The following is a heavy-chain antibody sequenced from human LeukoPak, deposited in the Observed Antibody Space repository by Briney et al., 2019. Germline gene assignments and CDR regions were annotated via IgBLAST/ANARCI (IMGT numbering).Heavy chain of an antibody. CDR3: AKDNEGAGTYYPRYGMDV. J-gene: IGHJ6*02. D-gene: IGHD3-10*01. CDR1: GFTFHDYA. V-gene: IGHV3-9*01. CDR2: ITWNSGSI. Sequence: GRSLRLSCATSGFTFHDYAMHWVRQVPGKGLEWASGITWNSGSIGYADSVKDRITISRDNAKNSLYLQMNSLRAEDTALYYCAKDNEGAGTYYPRYGMDVWGQGTTVTVS.